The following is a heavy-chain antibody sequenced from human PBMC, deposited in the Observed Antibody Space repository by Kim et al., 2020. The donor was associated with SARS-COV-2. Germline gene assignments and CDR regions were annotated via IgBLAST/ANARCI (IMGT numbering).Heavy chain of an antibody. V-gene: IGHV3-7*01. J-gene: IGHJ6*01. Sequence: GGSLRLSCAASGFTFSSYWMSWVRQAPGKGLEWVANIKQDGSEKYYVDSVKGRFTISRENAKNSLYLQMNSLRAEDTAVYYCARQGSLLYYYGMDVWGQGTTVTGSS. CDR2: IKQDGSEK. CDR3: ARQGSLLYYYGMDV. CDR1: GFTFSSYW.